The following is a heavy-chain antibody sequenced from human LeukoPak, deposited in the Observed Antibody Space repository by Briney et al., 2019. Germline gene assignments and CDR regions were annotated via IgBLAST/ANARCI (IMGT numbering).Heavy chain of an antibody. Sequence: PSETLSLTCSVSGGSISGYYWGWIRQPPGKGLEWIGSIYYSGSTYYNPSLKSRVTISVDRSKNQFSLRLSSVTAADTAMYFCARRQGVGAPYFDLWGQGTLVTVSS. D-gene: IGHD1-26*01. CDR3: ARRQGVGAPYFDL. J-gene: IGHJ4*02. CDR2: IYYSGST. V-gene: IGHV4-39*01. CDR1: GGSISGYY.